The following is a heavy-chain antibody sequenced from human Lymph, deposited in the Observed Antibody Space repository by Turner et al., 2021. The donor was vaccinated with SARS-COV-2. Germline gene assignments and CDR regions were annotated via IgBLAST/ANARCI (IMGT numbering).Heavy chain of an antibody. CDR2: IYYSGIT. J-gene: IGHJ4*02. CDR3: ARGFDY. V-gene: IGHV4-59*08. CDR1: GGSISSYY. Sequence: QVQLQESGPGLVKPSETLSLTCTVSGGSISSYYWSWIRQPPGKGLEWIGYIYYSGITNYNPSLKCRVTISVDTSKNQFPLRLSSVTAADTAVYYCARGFDYWGQGTLVTVSS.